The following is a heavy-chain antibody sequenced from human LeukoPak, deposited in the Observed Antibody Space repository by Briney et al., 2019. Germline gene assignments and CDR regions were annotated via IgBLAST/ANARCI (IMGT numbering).Heavy chain of an antibody. Sequence: GGSLRLSCAASGFTFSSYEMNRVRQAPGKGLEWVSYISSSGSTIYYADSVKGRFTISRDNAKNSLYLQMNSLRAEDTAVYYCAELGITMIGGIWGKGTTVTISS. CDR1: GFTFSSYE. CDR3: AELGITMIGGI. CDR2: ISSSGSTI. V-gene: IGHV3-48*03. D-gene: IGHD3-10*02. J-gene: IGHJ6*04.